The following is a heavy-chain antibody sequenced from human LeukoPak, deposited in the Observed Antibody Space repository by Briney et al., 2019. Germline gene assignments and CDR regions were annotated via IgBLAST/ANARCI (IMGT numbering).Heavy chain of an antibody. J-gene: IGHJ4*02. CDR2: ISRSSTYT. CDR3: AREVTWELDY. Sequence: PGGSLRLSCAASGFIFSSYSMNWVRQAPGKGLEWVSSISRSSTYTYYAESVKGRFTISRDNAKNSLYLQMNSLRAEDTAVYYCAREVTWELDYWGQGTLVTVSS. CDR1: GFIFSSYS. V-gene: IGHV3-21*01. D-gene: IGHD1-26*01.